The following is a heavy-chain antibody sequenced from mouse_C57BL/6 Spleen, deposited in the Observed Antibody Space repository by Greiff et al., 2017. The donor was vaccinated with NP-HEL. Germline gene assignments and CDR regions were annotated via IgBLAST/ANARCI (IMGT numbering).Heavy chain of an antibody. CDR1: GYAFTNYL. V-gene: IGHV1-54*01. Sequence: QVQLKQSGAELVRPGTSVKVSCKASGYAFTNYLIEWVKQRPGQGLEWIGVINPGSGGTNYNEKFKGKATLTADKSSSTAYMQLSSLTSEDSAVYFCARSGDYGSSYWYFDVWGTGTTVTVSS. CDR3: ARSGDYGSSYWYFDV. CDR2: INPGSGGT. J-gene: IGHJ1*03. D-gene: IGHD1-1*01.